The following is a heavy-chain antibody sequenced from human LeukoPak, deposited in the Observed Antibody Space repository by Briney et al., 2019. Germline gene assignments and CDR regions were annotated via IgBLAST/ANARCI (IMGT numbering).Heavy chain of an antibody. CDR3: AREGPIVGATHLVDY. J-gene: IGHJ4*02. CDR1: GYTFTDYY. Sequence: ASVKVSCKASGYTFTDYYVHWVRQAPGQGLEWMGWINPNSGGTNYAQKFQGRGTMTRDTSISTAYMELSRLRSDDTAVYYCAREGPIVGATHLVDYWGQGTLVTVSS. V-gene: IGHV1-2*02. D-gene: IGHD1-26*01. CDR2: INPNSGGT.